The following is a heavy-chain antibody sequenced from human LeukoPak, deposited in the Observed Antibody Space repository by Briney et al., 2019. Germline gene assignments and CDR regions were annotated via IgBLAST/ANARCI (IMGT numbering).Heavy chain of an antibody. J-gene: IGHJ4*02. CDR1: GFTVSSNH. CDR3: AKESLFRDFDY. CDR2: ISGRGGSP. V-gene: IGHV3-23*01. Sequence: GGSLRLSCAASGFTVSSNHMSWVRQAPGKGLEWVSAISGRGGSPYYADSVKGRFTTSRDNSKNTLYLQMNSLRAEDTAVYYCAKESLFRDFDYWGQGTLVTVSS.